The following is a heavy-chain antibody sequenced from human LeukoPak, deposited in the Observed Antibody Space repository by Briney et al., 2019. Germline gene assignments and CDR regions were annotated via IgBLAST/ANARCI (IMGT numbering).Heavy chain of an antibody. CDR3: ARGPSTDYYDSSGYYGHY. D-gene: IGHD3-22*01. J-gene: IGHJ4*02. CDR2: INPNSGGT. CDR1: GYTFTGYY. Sequence: ASVKVSCKASGYTFTGYYMHWVRQAPGQGLEWMGWINPNSGGTNYAQKFQGRVTMTRDTSISTAYMELSRLRSDDTAVYYCARGPSTDYYDSSGYYGHYWGQGTLVTVSS. V-gene: IGHV1-2*02.